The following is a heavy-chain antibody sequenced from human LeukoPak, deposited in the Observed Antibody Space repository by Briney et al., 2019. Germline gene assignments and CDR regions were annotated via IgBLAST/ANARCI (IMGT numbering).Heavy chain of an antibody. D-gene: IGHD1-14*01. Sequence: SGTLSLTCTVPGGSLRGSMWCCRPPRPREGGEWIAYIYYSGSTNYNPALESRVTLSVDTSKNQFSLKLYSVTAADTAVYYCARDHAPEGARYWGRGTLVTVSS. CDR1: GGSLRGSM. V-gene: IGHV4-59*01. CDR2: IYYSGST. CDR3: ARDHAPEGARY. J-gene: IGHJ4*02.